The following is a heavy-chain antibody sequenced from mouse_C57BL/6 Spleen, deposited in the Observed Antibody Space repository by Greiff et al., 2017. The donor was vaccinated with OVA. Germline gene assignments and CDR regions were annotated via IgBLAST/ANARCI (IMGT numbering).Heavy chain of an antibody. D-gene: IGHD2-1*01. Sequence: EVQLVESGGGLVKPGGSLKLSCAASGFTFSDYGMHWVRQAPETGLEWVAYISSGSSTIYYADTVKGRFTISRDNAKNTLFLQMTSLRSEDTAMYYCARTYGKGYAMDYWGQGTSVTVSS. CDR1: GFTFSDYG. J-gene: IGHJ4*01. CDR2: ISSGSSTI. CDR3: ARTYGKGYAMDY. V-gene: IGHV5-17*01.